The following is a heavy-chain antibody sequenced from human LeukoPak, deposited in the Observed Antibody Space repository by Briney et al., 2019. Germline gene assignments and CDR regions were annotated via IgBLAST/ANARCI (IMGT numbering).Heavy chain of an antibody. CDR2: ITSSSTYT. CDR1: GFSFSSYN. D-gene: IGHD6-19*01. J-gene: IGHJ6*03. V-gene: IGHV3-21*04. Sequence: GGSLRLSCAASGFSFSSYNMNWVRQTPGKGVEWVSSITSSSTYTFYADSVKGRFTISRDNAKNSLYLQMNSLRAEDMALYYCAKGPVAGTNDYYYMDVWGKGTTVTVSS. CDR3: AKGPVAGTNDYYYMDV.